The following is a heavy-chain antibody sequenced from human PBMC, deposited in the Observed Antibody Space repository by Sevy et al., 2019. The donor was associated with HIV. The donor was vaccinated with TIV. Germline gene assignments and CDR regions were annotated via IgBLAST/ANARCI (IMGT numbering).Heavy chain of an antibody. CDR1: GFTFSSYG. J-gene: IGHJ4*02. D-gene: IGHD3-22*01. Sequence: GGSLRLSCAASGFTFSSYGMHWVRQAPGKGLEWVAVISYDGSNKYYVDSVKGRFTISRDNSKNTLYLQMNSLRAEDTAVYYCAKDRNDSTRYYLDYWGQGTLVTVSS. V-gene: IGHV3-30*18. CDR3: AKDRNDSTRYYLDY. CDR2: ISYDGSNK.